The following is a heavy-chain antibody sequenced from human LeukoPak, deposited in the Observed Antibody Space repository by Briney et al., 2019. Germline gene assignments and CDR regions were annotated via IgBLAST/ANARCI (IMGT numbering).Heavy chain of an antibody. Sequence: SETLSLNCTVSGGSISSSSYYWGWIRQPPGKGLEWIGSIYYSGSTYYNPSLKSRVTISVDTSKNQFSLKLSSVTAADTAVYYCARPRLRFSDPNWFDPWGQGTLVTVSS. J-gene: IGHJ5*02. CDR3: ARPRLRFSDPNWFDP. V-gene: IGHV4-39*01. D-gene: IGHD3-3*01. CDR2: IYYSGST. CDR1: GGSISSSSYY.